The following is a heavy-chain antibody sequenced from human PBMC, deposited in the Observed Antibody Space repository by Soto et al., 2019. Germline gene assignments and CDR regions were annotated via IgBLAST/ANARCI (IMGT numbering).Heavy chain of an antibody. CDR3: ASTYYYDSSGYSEFDP. CDR2: IYYSGST. D-gene: IGHD3-22*01. CDR1: GFSISSGDYY. J-gene: IGHJ5*02. V-gene: IGHV4-30-4*01. Sequence: SETLSLTCVFSGFSISSGDYYWSWIRQPPGKGLEWIGYIYYSGSTYYNPSLKSRVTISVDTSKNQFSLKLSSVTAADTAVYYCASTYYYDSSGYSEFDPWGQGTLVTVSS.